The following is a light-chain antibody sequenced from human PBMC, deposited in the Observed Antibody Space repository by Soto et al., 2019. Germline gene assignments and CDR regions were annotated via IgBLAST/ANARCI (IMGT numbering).Light chain of an antibody. Sequence: QSVLTQPPSASGTPGQRVTISCSGSSSNIGSNYVYWYQQLPGTAPKLLIYRNNQRPSGVPDRVSGSKSGTSASRAISGLGAEDEADYYCAAWDDSLSVVFGGGTKLTVL. CDR1: SSNIGSNY. V-gene: IGLV1-47*01. J-gene: IGLJ2*01. CDR2: RNN. CDR3: AAWDDSLSVV.